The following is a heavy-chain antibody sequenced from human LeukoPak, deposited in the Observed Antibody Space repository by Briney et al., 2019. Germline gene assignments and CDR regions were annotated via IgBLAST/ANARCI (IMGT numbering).Heavy chain of an antibody. CDR1: GFTFRNYA. D-gene: IGHD4-11*01. J-gene: IGHJ4*02. CDR3: TRALMTTTDY. CDR2: IRSKAYGGTT. V-gene: IGHV3-49*04. Sequence: GGSLRLSCAASGFTFRNYAMSWVRQAPGKGLEWVGFIRSKAYGGTTEYAASVKGRFTISRDDSKSIAYLQMNSLKTEDTAVYYCTRALMTTTDYWGQGTLVTVSS.